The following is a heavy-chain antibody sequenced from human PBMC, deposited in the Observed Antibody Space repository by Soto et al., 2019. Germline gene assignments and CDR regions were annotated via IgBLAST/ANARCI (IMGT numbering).Heavy chain of an antibody. CDR1: GFTFSSYS. CDR2: ISSSSSTI. CDR3: ARDWSWSGYSYYYYGMDV. D-gene: IGHD3-3*01. Sequence: EVQLVESGGGLVQPGGSLRLSCAASGFTFSSYSMNWVRQAPGKGLEWVSYISSSSSTIYYADSVKGRFTISRDNAKNSLYLQMNSLRDEDTAVYYCARDWSWSGYSYYYYGMDVWGQGTTVTVSS. J-gene: IGHJ6*02. V-gene: IGHV3-48*02.